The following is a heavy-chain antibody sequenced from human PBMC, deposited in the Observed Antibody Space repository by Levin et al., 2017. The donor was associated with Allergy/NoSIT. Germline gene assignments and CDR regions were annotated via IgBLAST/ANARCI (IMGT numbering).Heavy chain of an antibody. CDR3: ARSAYDFWSGYYRYNWFDP. Sequence: SVKVSCKASGGTFSSYAISWVRQAPGQGLEWMGGIIPIFGTANYAQKFQGRVTITADESTSTAYMELSSLRSEDTAVYYCARSAYDFWSGYYRYNWFDPWGQGTLVTVSS. CDR2: IIPIFGTA. D-gene: IGHD3-3*01. CDR1: GGTFSSYA. J-gene: IGHJ5*02. V-gene: IGHV1-69*13.